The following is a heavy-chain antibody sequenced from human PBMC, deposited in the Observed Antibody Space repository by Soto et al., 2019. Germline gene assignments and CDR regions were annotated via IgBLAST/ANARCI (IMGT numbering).Heavy chain of an antibody. V-gene: IGHV3-30-3*01. CDR1: GFTFSSYA. Sequence: QVQLVESGGGVVQPGRSLRLSCAASGFTFSSYAMHWVRQAPGKGLEWVAVISYDGSNKYYADSVRGRFTISRDNSKTLYLQMNTLRGEDTALYYCVRDTSPYSSGWHNRPFAYLGQGTLVTVSS. D-gene: IGHD6-19*01. CDR2: ISYDGSNK. J-gene: IGHJ4*02. CDR3: VRDTSPYSSGWHNRPFAY.